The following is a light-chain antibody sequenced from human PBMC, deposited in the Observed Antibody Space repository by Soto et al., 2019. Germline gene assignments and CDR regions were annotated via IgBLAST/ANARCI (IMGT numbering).Light chain of an antibody. CDR3: QQYNNWPRT. V-gene: IGKV3-15*01. J-gene: IGKJ3*01. CDR1: QSVSSN. Sequence: EIVMTQSPATLSVSPGERATLSCRASQSVSSNLVWYQQKPGQAPRLLIYGASTTATGIPARFSGSGSGTDFTLNISSLQSEDFAVYYCQQYNNWPRTFGPGTKVDIK. CDR2: GAS.